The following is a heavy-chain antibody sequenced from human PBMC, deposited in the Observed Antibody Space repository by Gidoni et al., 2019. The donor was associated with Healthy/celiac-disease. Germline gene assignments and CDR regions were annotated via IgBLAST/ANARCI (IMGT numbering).Heavy chain of an antibody. CDR3: ARDTYYYDSSGHRNYYYYGMDV. CDR1: GYTFTSYG. Sequence: QVQLVQSGAEVKKPGASVKVSCKASGYTFTSYGISWVRQAPGQGLEWMGWISAYNGNTNYAQKLQGRVTMTTDTSTSTAYMELRSLRSDDTAVYYCARDTYYYDSSGHRNYYYYGMDVWGQGTTVTVSS. CDR2: ISAYNGNT. J-gene: IGHJ6*02. D-gene: IGHD3-22*01. V-gene: IGHV1-18*04.